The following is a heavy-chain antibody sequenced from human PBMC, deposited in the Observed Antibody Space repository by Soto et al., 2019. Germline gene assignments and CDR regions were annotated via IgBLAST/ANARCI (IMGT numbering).Heavy chain of an antibody. Sequence: EVQLLESGGGLVQPGGSLTLSCAASGFTFSSYAMSWVRQAPGKGLEWVSAISGSGGSTYYADSVKGRFTISRDNSKNMLYLQMNSLRAEDTAVYYCAKDLRLGRSWYSYYYYGMDVWGQGTTVTVSS. V-gene: IGHV3-23*01. CDR1: GFTFSSYA. D-gene: IGHD6-13*01. CDR2: ISGSGGST. CDR3: AKDLRLGRSWYSYYYYGMDV. J-gene: IGHJ6*02.